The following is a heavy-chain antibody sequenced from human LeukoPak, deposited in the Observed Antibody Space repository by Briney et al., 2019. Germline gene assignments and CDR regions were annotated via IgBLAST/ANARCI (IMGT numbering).Heavy chain of an antibody. CDR1: GGSISSYY. J-gene: IGHJ4*02. CDR2: IYYSGST. D-gene: IGHD4/OR15-4a*01. Sequence: SETLSLTCTVSGGSISSYYWSWIRQPPGKGLEWIGYIYYSGSTNYNPSLKSRVTISVDTSKNQFSLKLSSVTAADTAVYYCARTMVTKYYFDYWGQGTLVTVSS. CDR3: ARTMVTKYYFDY. V-gene: IGHV4-59*01.